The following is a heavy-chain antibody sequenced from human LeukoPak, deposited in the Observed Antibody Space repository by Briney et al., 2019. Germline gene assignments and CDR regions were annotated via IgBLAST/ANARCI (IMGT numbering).Heavy chain of an antibody. V-gene: IGHV5-51*01. CDR3: AKRNSGSYYGFDI. CDR2: IYPGDSDT. J-gene: IGHJ3*02. Sequence: GESLKISCKGSGYSFANYWIGWVRQMPGKGLEWMGIIYPGDSDTRYSPSLQGQVTISAGKSINTAYLQWSSLKASDTAIYYCAKRNSGSYYGFDIWGQGTMVTVSS. CDR1: GYSFANYW. D-gene: IGHD1-26*01.